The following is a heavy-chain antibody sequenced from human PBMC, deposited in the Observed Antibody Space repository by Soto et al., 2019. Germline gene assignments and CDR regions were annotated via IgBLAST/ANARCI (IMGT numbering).Heavy chain of an antibody. CDR2: IWYDGSKK. CDR3: VRDGGGNYFGGFNY. J-gene: IGHJ4*02. Sequence: QVQLVESGGGVVQPGRSLRLSCTTSGFTFSTYDMHWVRQAPGKGLEWVAIIWYDGSKKYYAGSVQGRFTISRDNSQNTLYLHMNSLRADDTAVYYCVRDGGGNYFGGFNYWGQGTLVTVSS. CDR1: GFTFSTYD. D-gene: IGHD3-10*01. V-gene: IGHV3-33*01.